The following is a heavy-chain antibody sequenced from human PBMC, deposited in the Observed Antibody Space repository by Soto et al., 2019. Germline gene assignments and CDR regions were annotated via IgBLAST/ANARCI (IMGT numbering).Heavy chain of an antibody. D-gene: IGHD3-10*02. CDR1: GGTFSSYA. Sequence: QVQLVQSGAEVKKPGSSVKVSCKASGGTFSSYAISWVRQAPGQGREWMGGIIPIFGTANYAQKFQGRVNITPDKSTSTAYMELSSLGSQDTAVYFCARPPPQLCISWPHQPFDPWGQGPLVTVSS. CDR3: ARPPPQLCISWPHQPFDP. CDR2: IIPIFGTA. J-gene: IGHJ5*02. V-gene: IGHV1-69*06.